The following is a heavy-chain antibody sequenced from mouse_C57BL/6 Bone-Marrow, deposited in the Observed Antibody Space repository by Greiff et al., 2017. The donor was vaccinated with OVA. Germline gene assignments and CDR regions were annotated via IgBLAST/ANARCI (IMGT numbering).Heavy chain of an antibody. CDR2: IDPENGDT. J-gene: IGHJ3*01. CDR1: GFNIKDDY. D-gene: IGHD1-1*01. CDR3: TTDSYGFAY. V-gene: IGHV14-4*01. Sequence: VQLKESGAELVRPGASVKLSCTASGFNIKDDYMHWVKQRPEQGLEWIGWIDPENGDTEYASKFQGKATITADTSSNTAYLQLSSLTSEDTAVYYCTTDSYGFAYWGQGTLVTVCA.